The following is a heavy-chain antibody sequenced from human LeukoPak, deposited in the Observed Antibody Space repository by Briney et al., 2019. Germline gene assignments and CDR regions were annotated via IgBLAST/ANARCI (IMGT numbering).Heavy chain of an antibody. D-gene: IGHD3-10*01. CDR1: GYTFTSYA. CDR2: INTNTGNP. J-gene: IGHJ4*02. Sequence: GASVKVSCKASGYTFTSYAMNWVRQAPGQGLEWMGWINTNTGNPTYAQGFTGRFVFSLDTSVSTAYLQISSLKAEDTAVYYCARERGVKGVYYYGSGSSQWGLLALWGQGTLVTVSS. V-gene: IGHV7-4-1*02. CDR3: ARERGVKGVYYYGSGSSQWGLLAL.